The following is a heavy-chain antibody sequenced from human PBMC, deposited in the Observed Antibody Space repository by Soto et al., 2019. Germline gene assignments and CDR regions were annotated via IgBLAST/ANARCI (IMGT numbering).Heavy chain of an antibody. J-gene: IGHJ3*02. CDR1: GFTFSSYA. Sequence: LSLTCAASGFTFSSYAMSWVRQAPGKGLEWVSAISGSGGSTYYADSVKGRFTISRDNSKNTLYLQMNSLRAEDTAVYYCAKDYPAGAMGPDAFDIWGQGTMVTVSS. V-gene: IGHV3-23*01. CDR2: ISGSGGST. CDR3: AKDYPAGAMGPDAFDI. D-gene: IGHD5-18*01.